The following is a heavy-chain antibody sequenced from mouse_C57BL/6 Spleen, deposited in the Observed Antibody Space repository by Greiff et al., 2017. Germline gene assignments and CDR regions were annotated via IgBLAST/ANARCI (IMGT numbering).Heavy chain of an antibody. CDR2: INPNNGGT. Sequence: VQLQQSGPELVKPGASVKIPCKASGYTFTDYNMDWVKQSHGKSLEWIGDINPNNGGTIYNQKFKGKATLTVDKSSSTADMELRSLTSEDTAVYYCARGGYGSSPYYFDYWGQGTTLTVSS. D-gene: IGHD1-1*01. CDR3: ARGGYGSSPYYFDY. V-gene: IGHV1-18*01. CDR1: GYTFTDYN. J-gene: IGHJ2*01.